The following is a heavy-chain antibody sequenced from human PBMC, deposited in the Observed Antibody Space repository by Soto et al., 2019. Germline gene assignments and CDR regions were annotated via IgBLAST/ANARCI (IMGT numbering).Heavy chain of an antibody. V-gene: IGHV3-15*01. D-gene: IGHD3-9*01. CDR1: GFTFSNAW. CDR2: IKSKTDGGTT. CDR3: TTRYFDWLALFDY. Sequence: EVQLVESGGGLVKPGGSLRLSCAASGFTFSNAWMSWVRQAPGKGLEWVGRIKSKTDGGTTDYAAPVKGRFTISRDDSKNTLYLQMHSLKTEDTAVYYCTTRYFDWLALFDYWGQGTLVTVSS. J-gene: IGHJ4*02.